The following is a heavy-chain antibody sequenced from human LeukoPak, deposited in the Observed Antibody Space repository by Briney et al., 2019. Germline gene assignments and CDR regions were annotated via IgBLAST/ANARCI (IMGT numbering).Heavy chain of an antibody. D-gene: IGHD5-18*01. CDR3: AKGDQGYSYGTMVY. CDR1: GFTFSSYG. J-gene: IGHJ4*02. V-gene: IGHV3-30*18. CDR2: ISYDGSNK. Sequence: GSLRLSCAASGFTFSSYGMHWVRQAPGKGLEWVAVISYDGSNKYYADSVKGRFTISRGNSKNTLYLQMNSLRAEDTAVYYCAKGDQGYSYGTMVYWGQGTLVTVSS.